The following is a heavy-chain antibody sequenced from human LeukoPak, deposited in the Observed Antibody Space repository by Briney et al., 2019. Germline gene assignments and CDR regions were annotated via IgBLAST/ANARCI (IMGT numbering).Heavy chain of an antibody. Sequence: GGSLRLSCAASGFTFDDYAMHWVRQAPGKGLVWVSGISWNSGNIGYADSVKGRFTISRDNAKNSLYLQLNSLRSEDTAVYYCATLPTGGGVRSLKYWFDPWGQGTLVTVSS. CDR3: ATLPTGGGVRSLKYWFDP. D-gene: IGHD3-16*01. J-gene: IGHJ5*02. V-gene: IGHV3-9*01. CDR1: GFTFDDYA. CDR2: ISWNSGNI.